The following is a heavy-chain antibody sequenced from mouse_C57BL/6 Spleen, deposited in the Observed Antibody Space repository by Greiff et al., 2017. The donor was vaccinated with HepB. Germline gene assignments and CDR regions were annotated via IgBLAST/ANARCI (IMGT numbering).Heavy chain of an antibody. CDR3: ARGGYYDYEGDY. V-gene: IGHV1-64*01. CDR2: IHPNSGST. CDR1: GYTFTSYW. J-gene: IGHJ2*01. D-gene: IGHD2-4*01. Sequence: QVQLKQPGAELVKPGASVKLSCKASGYTFTSYWMHWVKQRPGQGLEWIGMIHPNSGSTNYNEKFKSKATLTVDKSSSTAYMQLSSLTSEDSAVYYCARGGYYDYEGDYWGQGTTLTVSS.